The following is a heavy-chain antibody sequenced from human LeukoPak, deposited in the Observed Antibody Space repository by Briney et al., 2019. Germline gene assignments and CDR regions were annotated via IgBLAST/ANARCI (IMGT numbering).Heavy chain of an antibody. CDR3: ARGAEWFYYYMDV. D-gene: IGHD3-3*01. CDR1: GGSISSYY. Sequence: SETLSLTCTVSGGSISSYYWSWIRQPPGKGLEWIGYIYYSGSTNYNPSLKSRVTISVDTSKNQFSLKLSSVTAADTAVYYCARGAEWFYYYMDVWGKRTTVTVSS. J-gene: IGHJ6*03. V-gene: IGHV4-59*01. CDR2: IYYSGST.